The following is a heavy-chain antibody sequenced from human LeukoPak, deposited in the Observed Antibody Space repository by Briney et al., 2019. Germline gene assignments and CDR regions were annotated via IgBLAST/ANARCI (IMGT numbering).Heavy chain of an antibody. CDR2: ISWNSGSI. CDR1: GFTFDDYA. CDR3: AREGSREGAFDY. D-gene: IGHD3-16*01. J-gene: IGHJ4*02. V-gene: IGHV3-9*01. Sequence: GRSLRLSCAASGFTFDDYAMHWVRQAPGKGLEWVSGISWNSGSIGYADSVKGRFTISRDNSKNTLYLQMNSLRAEDTAVYYCAREGSREGAFDYWGQGTLVTVSS.